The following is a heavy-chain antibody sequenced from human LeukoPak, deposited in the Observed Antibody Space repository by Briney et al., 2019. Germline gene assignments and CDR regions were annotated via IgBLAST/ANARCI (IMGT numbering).Heavy chain of an antibody. CDR2: ISYDGSNK. D-gene: IGHD3-3*01. V-gene: IGHV3-30*18. Sequence: SGYTLTELSMHWVRQAPGKGLEWVAVISYDGSNKYYADSVKGRFTISRDNSKNTLYLQMNSLRAEDTAVYYCAKEATPRAYDFWSGYYVPYGMDVWGQGTTVTVSS. CDR3: AKEATPRAYDFWSGYYVPYGMDV. CDR1: GYTLTELS. J-gene: IGHJ6*02.